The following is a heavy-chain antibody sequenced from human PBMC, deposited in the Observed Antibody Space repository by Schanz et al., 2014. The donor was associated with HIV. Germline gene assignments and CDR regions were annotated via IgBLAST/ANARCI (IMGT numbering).Heavy chain of an antibody. Sequence: QVHLVQSGAEVRDPGASVKVSCRSSGYTFTRYGISWVRQAPGQGLEWMGWISVYNGNTNYSEKLQGRVTMTTDTSTSTAYMELRSLRSDDTAVYYCARGLVGGGFWGQGTLVTV. V-gene: IGHV1-18*01. D-gene: IGHD1-26*01. CDR1: GYTFTRYG. J-gene: IGHJ4*02. CDR3: ARGLVGGGF. CDR2: ISVYNGNT.